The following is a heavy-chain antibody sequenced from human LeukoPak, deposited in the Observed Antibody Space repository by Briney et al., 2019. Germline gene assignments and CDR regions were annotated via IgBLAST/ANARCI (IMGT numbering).Heavy chain of an antibody. CDR3: ARVLVGSYSYYFDY. CDR1: GGSISSSSYY. D-gene: IGHD1-26*01. Sequence: SETLSLTCTVSGGSISSSSYYWGWIRQPPGKGLEWIGSIYYSGSTYYNPSLKSRVTISVDTSKNQFSLKLSSVTAADTAVYYCARVLVGSYSYYFDYWGQGTLVTVSS. V-gene: IGHV4-39*07. CDR2: IYYSGST. J-gene: IGHJ4*02.